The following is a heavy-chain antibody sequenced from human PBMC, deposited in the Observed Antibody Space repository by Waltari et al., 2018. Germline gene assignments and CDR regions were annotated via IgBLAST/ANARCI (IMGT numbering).Heavy chain of an antibody. V-gene: IGHV4-59*01. Sequence: QVQLQESGTGLLKPSETLSLTCTVSGGSISSYYRSWIRQPPGKGLEWIGYIYYSGSTNYNPSLKSRVTISVDTSKNQFSLKLSSVTAADTAVYYCARDERSWNYSGMDVWGQGTTVTVSS. CDR3: ARDERSWNYSGMDV. CDR2: IYYSGST. CDR1: GGSISSYY. D-gene: IGHD1-1*01. J-gene: IGHJ6*02.